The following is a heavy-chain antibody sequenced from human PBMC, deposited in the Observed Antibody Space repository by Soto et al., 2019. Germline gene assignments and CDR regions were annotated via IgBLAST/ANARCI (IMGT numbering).Heavy chain of an antibody. D-gene: IGHD6-6*01. CDR3: ARDQGYSSSVQSSGYYGMDV. J-gene: IGHJ6*02. V-gene: IGHV3-7*03. CDR1: GFTFSSYW. Sequence: VGSLRLSCAASGFTFSSYWMSWVRQAPGKGLEWVANIKQDGSEKYYVDSVKGRFTISRDNAKNSLYLQMNSLRAEDTAVYYCARDQGYSSSVQSSGYYGMDVCGQGTTVTVSS. CDR2: IKQDGSEK.